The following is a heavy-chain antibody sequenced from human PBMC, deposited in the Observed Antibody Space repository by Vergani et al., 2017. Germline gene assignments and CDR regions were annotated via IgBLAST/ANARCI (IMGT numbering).Heavy chain of an antibody. V-gene: IGHV3-48*01. CDR2: ISSSSITI. J-gene: IGHJ4*02. Sequence: EVQLVESGGGLVQPGGSLRLSCAASGFTFSSYSMNWVRQAPGKGLEWVSYISSSSITIYYADSVKGRFTISRDNAKNSLYLQMNSLRTEDTAVYYCSRGGARLLCDYWGQGTLVSVSS. D-gene: IGHD3-16*01. CDR1: GFTFSSYS. CDR3: SRGGARLLCDY.